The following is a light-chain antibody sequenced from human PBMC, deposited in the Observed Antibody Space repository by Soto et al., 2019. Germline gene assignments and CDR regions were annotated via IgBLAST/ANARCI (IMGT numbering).Light chain of an antibody. CDR3: SSYTSSSTHV. CDR1: SSDVGGYDH. CDR2: DVN. V-gene: IGLV2-14*03. Sequence: QSVLTQPASVSGSPGQSIAISCTGTSSDVGGYDHVSWYQQLPGKAPKLMIYDVNNRPSGASNRFSGSKSCNTASLTISGLQAEDEDDYYCSSYTSSSTHVFGTGTKLTVL. J-gene: IGLJ1*01.